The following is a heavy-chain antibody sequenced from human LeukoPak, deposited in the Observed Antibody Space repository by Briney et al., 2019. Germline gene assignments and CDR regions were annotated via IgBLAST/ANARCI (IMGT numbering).Heavy chain of an antibody. V-gene: IGHV3-30*18. D-gene: IGHD3-10*01. Sequence: PGGSLRLSCAASGFTFSSYGMHWVRQAPGKGLEWVAVISYDGSDKYYADSAKGRFTISRDNSKNTLYLQMNSLRAEDTAVYYCAKDREMRAFDIWGQGTMVTVSS. CDR1: GFTFSSYG. CDR3: AKDREMRAFDI. CDR2: ISYDGSDK. J-gene: IGHJ3*02.